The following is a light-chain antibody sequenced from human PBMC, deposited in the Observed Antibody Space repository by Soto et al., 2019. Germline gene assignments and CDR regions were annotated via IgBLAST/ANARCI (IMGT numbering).Light chain of an antibody. Sequence: EIVLTQSPGTLSLSPGERATLSCRASQSVSSSYLAWYQQKPGQAPRLLIYGASGRATGIPDRFSGSGSGTDFTLTISRLEPEDFAVYYCQQYGSSPPVNFGQGTRLAIK. CDR3: QQYGSSPPVN. CDR2: GAS. V-gene: IGKV3-20*01. J-gene: IGKJ5*01. CDR1: QSVSSSY.